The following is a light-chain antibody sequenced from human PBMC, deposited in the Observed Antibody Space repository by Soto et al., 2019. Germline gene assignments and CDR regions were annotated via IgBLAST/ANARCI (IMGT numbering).Light chain of an antibody. V-gene: IGKV1-5*03. CDR1: QSVSSW. CDR2: KAS. CDR3: QQYDTYST. Sequence: DIPMTQSPSTLSASVGDRVTITCRASQSVSSWLAWYQQKPGKAPKLLIYKASSLESGVPSRSSGSGSWTEFTLTIRGLQPDDFATYYCQQYDTYSTFGQGTKVEVK. J-gene: IGKJ1*01.